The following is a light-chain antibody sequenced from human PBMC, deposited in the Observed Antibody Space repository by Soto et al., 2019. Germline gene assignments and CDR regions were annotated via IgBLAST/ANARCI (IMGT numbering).Light chain of an antibody. J-gene: IGKJ1*01. V-gene: IGKV1-5*03. CDR2: KAS. CDR1: QNITTW. Sequence: DIQMTQSPSTLSASAGDTVTITCRASQNITTWLAWYLQKPGKAPKLLIYKASTLETGAPSRFSGSGSGTQFTLTIRSLQADEFATYYCQHYNSPWRFGQGTKVE. CDR3: QHYNSPWR.